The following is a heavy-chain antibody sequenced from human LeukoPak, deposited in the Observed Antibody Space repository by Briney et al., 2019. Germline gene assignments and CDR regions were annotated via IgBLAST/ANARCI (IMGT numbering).Heavy chain of an antibody. CDR2: IYHSGST. CDR1: GGSISSSNW. V-gene: IGHV4-4*02. J-gene: IGHJ4*02. Sequence: SETLSLTCAVSGGSISSSNWWSWVRQPPEKGLEWIGEIYHSGSTNYNPSLKSRVTISVDKSKNQFSLKLSSVTAADTAVYYCARAWGDYYDSSGYSTIDYWGQGTLVAVSS. D-gene: IGHD3-22*01. CDR3: ARAWGDYYDSSGYSTIDY.